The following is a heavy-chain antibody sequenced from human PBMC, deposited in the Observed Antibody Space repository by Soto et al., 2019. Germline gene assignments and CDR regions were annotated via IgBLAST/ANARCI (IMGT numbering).Heavy chain of an antibody. CDR1: GGSVSDKTYY. D-gene: IGHD4-17*01. CDR3: ARTTAVPNSLRSRYFFDY. V-gene: IGHV4-61*01. J-gene: IGHJ4*02. Sequence: SETLSLTCSVSGGSVSDKTYYWSWIRQPPGKRLEWIGYVYYSGTTNYNPSLKSPVTISVDLSKNQFSLGLSSVTTADTALYYCARTTAVPNSLRSRYFFDYWGQGTLVTVSS. CDR2: VYYSGTT.